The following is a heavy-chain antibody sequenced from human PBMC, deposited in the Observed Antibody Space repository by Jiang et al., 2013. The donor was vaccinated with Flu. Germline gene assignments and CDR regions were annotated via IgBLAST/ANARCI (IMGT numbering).Heavy chain of an antibody. J-gene: IGHJ4*02. Sequence: GPGLVKPSETLSLTCTVSGYSISSGYYWGWIRQPPGKGLEWIGSIYHSGSTYYNPSLKSRVTISVDTSKNQFSLKLSSVTAADTAVYYCARRGSSGWYFDYWGQGTLVTVSS. CDR2: IYHSGST. CDR1: GYSISSGYY. D-gene: IGHD6-19*01. CDR3: ARRGSSGWYFDY. V-gene: IGHV4-38-2*02.